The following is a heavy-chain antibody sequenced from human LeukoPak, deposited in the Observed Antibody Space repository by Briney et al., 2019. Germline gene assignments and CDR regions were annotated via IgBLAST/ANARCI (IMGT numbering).Heavy chain of an antibody. D-gene: IGHD5-12*01. J-gene: IGHJ4*02. CDR3: ARDHSGYAKSPDY. Sequence: ASVRVSCKASGYTFTGYYMHWVRQAPGQGLEWMGWINPNSGGTNYAQKSQGRVTMTRDTSISTAYMELSRLRSDDTAVYYCARDHSGYAKSPDYWGQGTLVTVSS. CDR1: GYTFTGYY. CDR2: INPNSGGT. V-gene: IGHV1-2*02.